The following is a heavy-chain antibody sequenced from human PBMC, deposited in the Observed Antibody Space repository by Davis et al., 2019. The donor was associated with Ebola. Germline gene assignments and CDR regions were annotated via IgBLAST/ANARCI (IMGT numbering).Heavy chain of an antibody. CDR3: ARGKSDFLLDWFDP. D-gene: IGHD2-21*02. Sequence: GESLKISCAASGFTFSNYAMNWVRQAPGQGLEWVSAISGSSGSTYYADSVKGRFTISRDNSRDTLYLLMNSLRPEDTAIYYCARGKSDFLLDWFDPWGQGTLVTVSS. V-gene: IGHV3-23*01. J-gene: IGHJ5*02. CDR1: GFTFSNYA. CDR2: ISGSSGST.